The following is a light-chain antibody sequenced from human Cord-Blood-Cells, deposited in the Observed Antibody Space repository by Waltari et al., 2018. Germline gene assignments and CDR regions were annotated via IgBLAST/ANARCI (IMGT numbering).Light chain of an antibody. V-gene: IGKV3D-15*01. CDR2: GAS. CDR1: QSVSSN. J-gene: IGKJ2*01. CDR3: QQYNNWYT. Sequence: EIVMTQSPAPLSVSPGERAPLSCRASQSVSSNLAWYPQKPGQAPRLLIYGASTRATGIPARFSGSVSVTEFTLTISSLQSEDFAVYYCQQYNNWYTVDQGTKLEIK.